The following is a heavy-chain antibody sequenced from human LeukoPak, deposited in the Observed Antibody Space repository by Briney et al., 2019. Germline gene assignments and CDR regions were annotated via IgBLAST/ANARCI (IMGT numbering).Heavy chain of an antibody. D-gene: IGHD3-16*01. V-gene: IGHV1-8*02. CDR2: MNPNSGNT. CDR3: ARGVWVDYYYYYMDV. CDR1: GYTFTGYY. Sequence: ASVKVSCKASGYTFTGYYMHWVRQAPGQGLEWVGWMNPNSGNTGYAQKFQGRVTMTRNTSISTAYMDLSSLRSEDTAVYYCARGVWVDYYYYYMDVWGKGTTVTVSS. J-gene: IGHJ6*03.